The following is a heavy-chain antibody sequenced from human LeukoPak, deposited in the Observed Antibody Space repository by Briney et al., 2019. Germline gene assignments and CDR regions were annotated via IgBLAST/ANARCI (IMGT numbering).Heavy chain of an antibody. CDR3: ARVKAYYDILTGYYKSADPFDY. V-gene: IGHV1-46*01. CDR1: GYTFTGYY. D-gene: IGHD3-9*01. Sequence: ASVKVSCKASGYTFTGYYMHWVRQAPGQGLEWMGIINPSGGSTSYAQKFQGRVTMTRDTSTSTVYMELSSLRSEDTAVYYCARVKAYYDILTGYYKSADPFDYWGQGTLVTVSS. CDR2: INPSGGST. J-gene: IGHJ4*02.